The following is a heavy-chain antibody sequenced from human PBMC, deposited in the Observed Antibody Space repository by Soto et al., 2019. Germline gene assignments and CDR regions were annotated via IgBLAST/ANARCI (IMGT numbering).Heavy chain of an antibody. CDR2: IYYGGST. D-gene: IGHD7-27*01. V-gene: IGHV4-59*08. Sequence: QVHLQESGPGLVKPSETLFLTCTVSGDSISTDYWSWIRQSPGKGLEWIGFIYYGGSTNYNPSLKSRVTISVDTPKNQFSPKLSSVTAADTAVYYCAKNWNWGSLVHWGQGTLVTVSS. J-gene: IGHJ4*02. CDR1: GDSISTDY. CDR3: AKNWNWGSLVH.